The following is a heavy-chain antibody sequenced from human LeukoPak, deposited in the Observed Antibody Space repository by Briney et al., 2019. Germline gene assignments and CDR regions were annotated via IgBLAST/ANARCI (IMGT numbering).Heavy chain of an antibody. CDR2: ISGSGGST. D-gene: IGHD5-12*01. V-gene: IGHV3-23*01. CDR1: GLTFSSYA. CDR3: AKDGLDIVATPFDY. J-gene: IGHJ4*02. Sequence: GGSLRLSCAASGLTFSSYAMSWVRQAPGKGLEWVSGISGSGGSTYYADSVKGRFTISRDNSKNTLYLQMNSLRAEDTAVYYCAKDGLDIVATPFDYWGQGTLVTVSS.